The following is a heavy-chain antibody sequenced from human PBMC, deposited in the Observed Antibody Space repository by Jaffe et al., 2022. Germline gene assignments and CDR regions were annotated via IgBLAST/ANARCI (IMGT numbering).Heavy chain of an antibody. V-gene: IGHV5-51*03. D-gene: IGHD6-19*01. CDR1: EYSFTSYW. CDR3: MRLDSSGYQDY. CDR2: IFPDDSDT. Sequence: EVQLVQSGAEVKKTGESLKISCKASEYSFTSYWIGWVRQMPGKGLEWMGHIFPDDSDTRYSPSFQGQVTISVDKSATTAYLQWGSLKASDSAMYFCMRLDSSGYQDYWGQGTLVTVSS. J-gene: IGHJ4*02.